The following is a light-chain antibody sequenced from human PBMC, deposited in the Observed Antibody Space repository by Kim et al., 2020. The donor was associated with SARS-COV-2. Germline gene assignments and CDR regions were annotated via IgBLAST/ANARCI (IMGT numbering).Light chain of an antibody. Sequence: SYELTQPPSVSVAPGKTARITCGENNIGSKSVNWYQQKPGQAPVLVIYYDSDRPSGIPERFSGSNSGNTATLTISRVEAGDEADYYCQVWDSSSDHPVFCGGTQLTVL. J-gene: IGLJ3*02. CDR2: YDS. CDR3: QVWDSSSDHPV. CDR1: NIGSKS. V-gene: IGLV3-21*04.